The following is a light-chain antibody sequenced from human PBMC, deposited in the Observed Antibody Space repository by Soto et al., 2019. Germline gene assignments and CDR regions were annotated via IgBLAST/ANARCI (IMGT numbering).Light chain of an antibody. V-gene: IGKV1-9*01. Sequence: DIQLTQTPSFLSASVGDSVTIACRASQDIGSYLAWYQQKPGKAPKLLIYVASTLQSGVPSSVSGSGSVTEFTLTISSLQAEDFATFYCQQLSSYPYTFGQGTKLEIK. CDR2: VAS. J-gene: IGKJ2*01. CDR1: QDIGSY. CDR3: QQLSSYPYT.